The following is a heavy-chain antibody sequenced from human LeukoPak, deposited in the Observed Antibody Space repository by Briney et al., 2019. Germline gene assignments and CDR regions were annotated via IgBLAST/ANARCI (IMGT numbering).Heavy chain of an antibody. Sequence: SETLSLTCTVSGGSISSYYWSWLRQPPGKGLEWIGYIYYSGSTNYNPSLKSRVTISVDTSKNQFSLKLSSVTAADTAVYYCARAGRYYDSSGPDDAFDIWGQGTMVTVSS. V-gene: IGHV4-59*01. CDR3: ARAGRYYDSSGPDDAFDI. CDR2: IYYSGST. CDR1: GGSISSYY. J-gene: IGHJ3*02. D-gene: IGHD3-22*01.